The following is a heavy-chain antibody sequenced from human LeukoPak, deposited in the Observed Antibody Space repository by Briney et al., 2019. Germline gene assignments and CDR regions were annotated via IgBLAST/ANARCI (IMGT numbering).Heavy chain of an antibody. J-gene: IGHJ4*02. CDR3: AKDNWNDFRGYFDY. Sequence: GGSLRLSCAASGFTFSSYAMSWVRQAPGKGLEWVSAISGSGGSTYYADSVKGRFTISRDNSKNTLYLQMNSLRAGDTAVYYCAKDNWNDFRGYFDYWGQGTLVTVSS. V-gene: IGHV3-23*01. D-gene: IGHD1-20*01. CDR1: GFTFSSYA. CDR2: ISGSGGST.